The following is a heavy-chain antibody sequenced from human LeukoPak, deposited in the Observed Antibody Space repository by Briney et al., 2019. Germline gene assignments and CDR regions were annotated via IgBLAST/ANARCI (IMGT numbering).Heavy chain of an antibody. CDR3: ARWSIVGAPV. V-gene: IGHV3-21*01. CDR2: ISSSSSYI. D-gene: IGHD1-26*01. J-gene: IGHJ4*02. CDR1: GFTFSSYS. Sequence: GGSLRLSCAASGFTFSSYSMNWVRQAPWKGLEWVSSISSSSSYIYYADSVKGRFTISRDNAKNSLYLQMNSLRAEDTAVYYCARWSIVGAPVWGQGTLVTVSS.